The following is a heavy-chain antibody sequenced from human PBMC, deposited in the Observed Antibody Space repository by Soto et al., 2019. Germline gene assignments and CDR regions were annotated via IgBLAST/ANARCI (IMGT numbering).Heavy chain of an antibody. CDR3: ARHTDDILTGNEALDI. CDR2: VYYSGTT. CDR1: GGSINIYY. D-gene: IGHD3-9*01. Sequence: SETLSLTCTVSGGSINIYYWSWIRQSPGKGLEWIGYVYYSGTTNYNPTLKSRITILVDTSENQFSLKLTSVTAADTAVYYCARHTDDILTGNEALDIWGQGTVVTVSS. J-gene: IGHJ3*02. V-gene: IGHV4-59*08.